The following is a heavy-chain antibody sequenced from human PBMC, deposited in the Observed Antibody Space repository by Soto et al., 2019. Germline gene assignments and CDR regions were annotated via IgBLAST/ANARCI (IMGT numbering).Heavy chain of an antibody. Sequence: SETLSLTCTVSGGSISSYYWSWIRQPPGKGLEWIGYIYYSGSTYYNPSLKSRVTISVDTSKNQFSLKLSSVTAADTAVYYCARVPADYVWGAVGIWFDPWGQGTLVTVS. J-gene: IGHJ5*02. CDR2: IYYSGST. CDR3: ARVPADYVWGAVGIWFDP. D-gene: IGHD3-16*01. CDR1: GGSISSYY. V-gene: IGHV4-59*12.